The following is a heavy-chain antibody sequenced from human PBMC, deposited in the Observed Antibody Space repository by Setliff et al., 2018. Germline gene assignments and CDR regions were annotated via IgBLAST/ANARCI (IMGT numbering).Heavy chain of an antibody. J-gene: IGHJ6*03. Sequence: ASVKVSCKASGYTFTSYAMNWVRQAPGQGLEWMGWINTNTGNPTYAQGFTGRFVFSLDTSVSTAYLQISSLKAEDTAEYYCASSAKAARPGYYYYYMDVWGKGTTVTVSS. D-gene: IGHD6-6*01. V-gene: IGHV7-4-1*02. CDR3: ASSAKAARPGYYYYYMDV. CDR2: INTNTGNP. CDR1: GYTFTSYA.